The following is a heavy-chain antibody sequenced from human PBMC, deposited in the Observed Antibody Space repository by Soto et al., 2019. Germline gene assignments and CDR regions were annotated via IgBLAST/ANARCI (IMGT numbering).Heavy chain of an antibody. J-gene: IGHJ6*02. D-gene: IGHD1-26*01. CDR3: ARAPWELAGRGYYHAMDA. Sequence: CGGSESRYRWSWIQQPPGKGLEWIGYIYYSGSTNYNPSLKSRVTISVDTSKNQFSLKLSSVTAADTAVYYCARAPWELAGRGYYHAMDACGPAPTVTVS. CDR2: IYYSGST. CDR1: GGSESRYR. V-gene: IGHV4-59*02.